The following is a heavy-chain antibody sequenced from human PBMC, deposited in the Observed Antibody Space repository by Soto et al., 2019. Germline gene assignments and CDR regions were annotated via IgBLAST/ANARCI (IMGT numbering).Heavy chain of an antibody. Sequence: HPGGSLRLSCAASGFTFSSYWMHWVRQAPGKGPVWVSRINSDGSSTSYADSVKGRFTISRDNAKNTLYLQMNSLRAEDTAVYYCARVYSSGYPVDYWGQGTLVTVSS. D-gene: IGHD3-22*01. J-gene: IGHJ4*02. CDR2: INSDGSST. CDR3: ARVYSSGYPVDY. CDR1: GFTFSSYW. V-gene: IGHV3-74*01.